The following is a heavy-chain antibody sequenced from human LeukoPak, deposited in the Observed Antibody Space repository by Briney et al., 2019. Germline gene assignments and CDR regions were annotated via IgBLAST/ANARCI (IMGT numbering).Heavy chain of an antibody. CDR1: GGSFSDYY. Sequence: SETLSLTCAVYGGSFSDYYWSWIRRPPGKGLEWIGEINHSGNTNYNPSLKSRVTISVDTSKNQFSLKLSSVTAADTAVYYCARRRSYSSGYYYWGQGTLVAVSS. J-gene: IGHJ4*02. D-gene: IGHD3-22*01. V-gene: IGHV4-34*01. CDR2: INHSGNT. CDR3: ARRRSYSSGYYY.